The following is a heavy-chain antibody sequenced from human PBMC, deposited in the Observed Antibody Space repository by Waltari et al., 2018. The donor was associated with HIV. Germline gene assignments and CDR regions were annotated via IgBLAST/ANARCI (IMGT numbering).Heavy chain of an antibody. Sequence: QVRLMQSQSEVKKPGASLRISCQASGYKFDTYAMNWLRQGPGQGLEWLGWINTGSGQATVLQLFFGRRGMSLDVSLFTTFLGINAVRLEDSATYYCARGRSSRWFRPWGGFDTWGQGT. D-gene: IGHD2-15*01. CDR3: ARGRSSRWFRPWGGFDT. V-gene: IGHV7-4-1*02. CDR2: INTGSGQA. CDR1: GYKFDTYA. J-gene: IGHJ4*03.